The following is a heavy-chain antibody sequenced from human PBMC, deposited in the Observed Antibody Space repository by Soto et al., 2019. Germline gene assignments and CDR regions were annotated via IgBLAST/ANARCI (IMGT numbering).Heavy chain of an antibody. V-gene: IGHV4-4*02. CDR3: ARHRGSYFRDY. Sequence: QVQLQESGPGLVKPSGTLSLTCAVSGDSISSSNWWSWVRQPPGKGLEWIGEISHSGSTNYNPYLESRVTISVDKSKNHVSRNLNSVTAADTDVYYCARHRGSYFRDYWGQGALVTLSS. CDR1: GDSISSSNW. J-gene: IGHJ4*01. D-gene: IGHD1-26*01. CDR2: ISHSGST.